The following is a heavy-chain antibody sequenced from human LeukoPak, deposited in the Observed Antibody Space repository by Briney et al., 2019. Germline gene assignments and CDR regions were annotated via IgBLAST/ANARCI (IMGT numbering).Heavy chain of an antibody. CDR3: ARAYGSGNYYNRDFDF. CDR2: ISSSSSTI. Sequence: GGSLRLSCAASGFTFSSFNMNWVRQTPGKGLEWVSYISSSSSTIYYADSVKGRFTISRDNAKNSLYLQMKSLRDEDTAVYYCARAYGSGNYYNRDFDFWGQGTLVTVSS. CDR1: GFTFSSFN. D-gene: IGHD3-10*01. V-gene: IGHV3-48*02. J-gene: IGHJ4*02.